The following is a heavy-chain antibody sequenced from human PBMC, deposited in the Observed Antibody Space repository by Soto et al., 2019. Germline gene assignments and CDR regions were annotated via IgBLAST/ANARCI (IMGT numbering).Heavy chain of an antibody. Sequence: QVQLQQWGAGLLKPSETLSLTCAVYGGSFSGYYWSWIRQPPGKGLEWIGEINHSGSTNYNPSLKSRVTISVDTSKNQFSLKLSSVTAADTAVYYCARGPFSSGWSLGPDYWGQGTLVTVSS. V-gene: IGHV4-34*01. CDR3: ARGPFSSGWSLGPDY. CDR2: INHSGST. J-gene: IGHJ4*02. D-gene: IGHD6-19*01. CDR1: GGSFSGYY.